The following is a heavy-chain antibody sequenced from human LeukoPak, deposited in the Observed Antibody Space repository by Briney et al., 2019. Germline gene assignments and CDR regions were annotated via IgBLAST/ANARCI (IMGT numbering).Heavy chain of an antibody. Sequence: GASVKVSCKASGYTFTSYDINWVRQATGQGLEWMGWMNPNSGNTGYAQKFQGRVTITRNTSISTAYMELSSLRTEDTAVYYCVKDPRRKGLVGYSYGPIDYWGQGTLVTVSS. CDR2: MNPNSGNT. J-gene: IGHJ4*02. CDR1: GYTFTSYD. D-gene: IGHD5-18*01. CDR3: VKDPRRKGLVGYSYGPIDY. V-gene: IGHV1-8*03.